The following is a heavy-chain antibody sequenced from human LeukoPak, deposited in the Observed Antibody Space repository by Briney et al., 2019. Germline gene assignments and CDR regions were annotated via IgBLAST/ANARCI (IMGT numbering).Heavy chain of an antibody. CDR1: DGSISSYY. V-gene: IGHV4-4*07. CDR3: ARGGIGNAFDI. CDR2: IYTSGST. J-gene: IGHJ3*02. D-gene: IGHD3-16*01. Sequence: SETLSLTCTVSDGSISSYYWYWIRQPAGKGLEWIGLIYTSGSTNYNPSLKSRVTMPVDTSKNQFSLKLSSVTAADTAVYYCARGGIGNAFDIWGQGTMVTVSS.